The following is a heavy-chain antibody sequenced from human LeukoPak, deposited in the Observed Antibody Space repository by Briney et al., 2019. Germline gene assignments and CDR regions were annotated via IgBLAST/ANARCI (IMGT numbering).Heavy chain of an antibody. V-gene: IGHV1-69*04. CDR1: GGTFSSYA. CDR2: IIPILGIA. J-gene: IGHJ4*02. D-gene: IGHD4-17*01. CDR3: ARDYDGDYGLDY. Sequence: ASVKVSCKASGGTFSSYAISWVRQAPGQGLEWMGRIIPILGIANYAQKFQGRVTVTADKSTSTAYMELSSLRSEDTAVYYCARDYDGDYGLDYWCQGTLVTVSS.